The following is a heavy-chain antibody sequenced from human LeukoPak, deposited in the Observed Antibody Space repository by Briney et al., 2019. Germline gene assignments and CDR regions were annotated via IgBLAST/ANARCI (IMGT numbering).Heavy chain of an antibody. CDR1: GGSISSGDYY. CDR3: ARGDSYGSGSYYFVWLDP. V-gene: IGHV4-30-4*08. D-gene: IGHD3-10*01. Sequence: PSETLSLTCTVSGGSISSGDYYWSWIRQPPGKGLEWIGYIYYSGSTYYNPSLKSRVTISVDTSKNQFSLKLSSVTAADTAVYYCARGDSYGSGSYYFVWLDPWGQGTLVTVSS. J-gene: IGHJ5*02. CDR2: IYYSGST.